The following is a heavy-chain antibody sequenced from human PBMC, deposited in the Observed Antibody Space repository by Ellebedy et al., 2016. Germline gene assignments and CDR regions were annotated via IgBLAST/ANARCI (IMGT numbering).Heavy chain of an antibody. Sequence: GGSLRLXXAASGFTFSSYSMNWVRQAPGKGLEWVSSISSSSSYIYYADSVKGRFTISRDNAKNSLYLQMNSLRAEDTAVYYCASLLLEHTLGLWGQGTLVTVSS. V-gene: IGHV3-21*01. D-gene: IGHD2-21*01. CDR1: GFTFSSYS. CDR3: ASLLLEHTLGL. J-gene: IGHJ4*02. CDR2: ISSSSSYI.